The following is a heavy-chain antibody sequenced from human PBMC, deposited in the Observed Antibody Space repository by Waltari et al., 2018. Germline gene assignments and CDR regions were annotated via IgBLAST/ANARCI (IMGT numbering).Heavy chain of an antibody. CDR1: GFTFSSYA. CDR3: ASNTYYYDSSGYPHHDY. J-gene: IGHJ4*02. CDR2: ISYDGSNK. D-gene: IGHD3-22*01. V-gene: IGHV3-30*01. Sequence: QVQLVESGGGVVQPGRSLRLSCAASGFTFSSYAMHWVRQAPGKGLEWVAVISYDGSNKYYADSGKGRFTISRDNSKNTLYLQMNSLRAEDTAVYYCASNTYYYDSSGYPHHDYWGQGTLVTVSS.